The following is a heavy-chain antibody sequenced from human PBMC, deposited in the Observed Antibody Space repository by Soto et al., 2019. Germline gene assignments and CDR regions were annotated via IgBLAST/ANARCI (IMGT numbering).Heavy chain of an antibody. D-gene: IGHD3-10*02. J-gene: IGHJ4*02. Sequence: GSLRLSCAASGFTFNNYAMSWVRQAPGKGLEWVSGISGSGGSTYYADSVKGRFTISRDNSKNTLYLQMKSLRAEDTAVYYCSFPFELFGELSSFDYWCQGPLVTVSS. CDR3: SFPFELFGELSSFDY. CDR2: ISGSGGST. CDR1: GFTFNNYA. V-gene: IGHV3-23*01.